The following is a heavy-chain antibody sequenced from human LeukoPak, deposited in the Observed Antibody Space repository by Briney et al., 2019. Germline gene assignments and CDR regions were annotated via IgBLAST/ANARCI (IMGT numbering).Heavy chain of an antibody. CDR1: GFTFSSYW. J-gene: IGHJ4*02. CDR2: INSDGSST. Sequence: PGGSLRLSCAASGFTFSSYWMHWVRQAPGKGLVWFSRINSDGSSTSYADSVKGRFTISRDNAKNTLYLQMNSLRAEDTAVYYCAREGPIRSLDYWGQGTLVTVSS. CDR3: AREGPIRSLDY. V-gene: IGHV3-74*01. D-gene: IGHD5-24*01.